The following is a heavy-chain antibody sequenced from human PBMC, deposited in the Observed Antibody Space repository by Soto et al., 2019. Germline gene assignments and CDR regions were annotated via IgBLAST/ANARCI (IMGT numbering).Heavy chain of an antibody. Sequence: GVSLRLSCAASGFTFSSYSMNWVRQAPGKGLEWVSSISSSSSYIYYADSVKGRFTISRDNAKNSLYLQMNSLRAEDTAVYYCAVEDCSSTSCYKWDTAMRNWGKGTLVTVSS. CDR2: ISSSSSYI. CDR3: AVEDCSSTSCYKWDTAMRN. D-gene: IGHD2-2*02. J-gene: IGHJ4*02. CDR1: GFTFSSYS. V-gene: IGHV3-21*01.